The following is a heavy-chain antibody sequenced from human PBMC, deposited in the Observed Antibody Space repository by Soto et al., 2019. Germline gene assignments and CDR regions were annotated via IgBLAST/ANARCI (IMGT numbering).Heavy chain of an antibody. CDR3: ARYPRAARPYPFDY. J-gene: IGHJ4*02. V-gene: IGHV4-39*01. CDR1: GGSISSSNYY. Sequence: SETLSLTCTVSGGSISSSNYYWGWIRQPPGKGPEWIGSIYYSGSSYYNPSLKSRVTISVDTSKNQFSLKLTSVTAADTAVYYCARYPRAARPYPFDYWGQGTLVTVSS. CDR2: IYYSGSS. D-gene: IGHD6-6*01.